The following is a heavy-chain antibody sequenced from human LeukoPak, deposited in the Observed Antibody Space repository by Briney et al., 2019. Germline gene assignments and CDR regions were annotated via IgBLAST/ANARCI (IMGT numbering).Heavy chain of an antibody. J-gene: IGHJ4*02. CDR3: ARDLLDSRTRSDY. Sequence: GASVTVSCKASGYTFTSYDINWVRQVPGQGLEWMGWMNPNSGNTGYAQKFQGRVTITRNTSISTAYMELSSLRSEDTAVYYCARDLLDSRTRSDYWGQGTLVTVSS. V-gene: IGHV1-8*03. D-gene: IGHD1-1*01. CDR2: MNPNSGNT. CDR1: GYTFTSYD.